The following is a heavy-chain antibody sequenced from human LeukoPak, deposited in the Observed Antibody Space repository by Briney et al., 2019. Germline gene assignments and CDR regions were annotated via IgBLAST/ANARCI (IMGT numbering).Heavy chain of an antibody. D-gene: IGHD3-22*01. J-gene: IGHJ4*02. CDR3: ATSSGYYNNYDY. CDR1: GFTFSSYA. CDR2: ISYDGSNK. V-gene: IGHV3-30*04. Sequence: PGGSLRLSCAASGFTFSSYAMHWVRQAPGKGLEWEAVISYDGSNKYYADSVKGRFTISRDNAKNSLYLQMNSLRAEDTALSYCATSSGYYNNYDYWGQGTLVTVSS.